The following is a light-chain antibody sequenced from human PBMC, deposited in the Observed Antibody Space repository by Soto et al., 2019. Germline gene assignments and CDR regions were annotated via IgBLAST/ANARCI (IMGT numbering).Light chain of an antibody. CDR2: GAS. CDR3: QQYGRLPLS. Sequence: EILLTQSPGTLFLSPEDRATLSCKATHSLTSNFLPWYQQKLGQTPSLLIYGASIRATDIPARFSGSGSGTDFTLIISRLEPEDFAVYFCQQYGRLPLSFGGGTKVDIK. CDR1: HSLTSNF. V-gene: IGKV3-20*01. J-gene: IGKJ4*01.